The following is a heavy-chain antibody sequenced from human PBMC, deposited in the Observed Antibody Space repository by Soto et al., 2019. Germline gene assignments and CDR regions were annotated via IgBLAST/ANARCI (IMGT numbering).Heavy chain of an antibody. D-gene: IGHD3-10*01. Sequence: QVQLQQWGAGLLKPSETLSLSCAVYGGSFSGPNWSWIRQPPGKGLEWIGEINHSGSTNYNPSLKSRVTISIDTSKNQLSLKLSFVTAADTAVYYCARGWGFGFDPWGQGILVTVSS. CDR3: ARGWGFGFDP. CDR1: GGSFSGPN. CDR2: INHSGST. V-gene: IGHV4-34*01. J-gene: IGHJ5*02.